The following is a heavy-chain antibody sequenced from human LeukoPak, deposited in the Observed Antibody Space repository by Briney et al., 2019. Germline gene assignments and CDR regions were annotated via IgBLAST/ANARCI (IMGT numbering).Heavy chain of an antibody. V-gene: IGHV4-38-2*02. J-gene: IGHJ4*02. D-gene: IGHD4-23*01. CDR2: IYYNGIT. CDR3: ARLAACNTALCGTARWQFDS. Sequence: PSETLSLTCTVSDYSINNPYYWGWLRQPPGKGLEWIAAIYYNGITLYNPSLNSRVDISVDTSKNQFSLKMTSGTAADTAVYYCARLAACNTALCGTARWQFDSWGQGILVTVSS. CDR1: DYSINNPYY.